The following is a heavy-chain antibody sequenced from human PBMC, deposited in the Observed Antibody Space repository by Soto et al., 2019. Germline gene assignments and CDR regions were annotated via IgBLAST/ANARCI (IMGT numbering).Heavy chain of an antibody. CDR1: GGAFSDYY. CDR3: AGGSPSAWELPSY. J-gene: IGHJ4*02. CDR2: IDRYGNT. Sequence: SGTPSPTCAVHGGAFSDYYWGRIRPPPGKGLGWIGEIDRYGNTNYDPSLKSRVTISIETSKNQFSLKMTSVTAADTAIYYCAGGSPSAWELPSYWGQGTPVTVSS. V-gene: IGHV4-34*01. D-gene: IGHD1-26*01.